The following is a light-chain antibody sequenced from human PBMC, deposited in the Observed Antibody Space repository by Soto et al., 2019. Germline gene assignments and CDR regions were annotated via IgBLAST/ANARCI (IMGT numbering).Light chain of an antibody. CDR2: DVS. CDR3: SSYTSSSTLYV. J-gene: IGLJ1*01. Sequence: QSALXQPASVSGSPGQSITISCTGTSSDVGGYNYVSWYQQHPGKAPKLMIYDVSNRPSGVSNRFSGSKSGNTASLTISGLQAEDEADYYCSSYTSSSTLYVFGTGTKLTVL. V-gene: IGLV2-14*01. CDR1: SSDVGGYNY.